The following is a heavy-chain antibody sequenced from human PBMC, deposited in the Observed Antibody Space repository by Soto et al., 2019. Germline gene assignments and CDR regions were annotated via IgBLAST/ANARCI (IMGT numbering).Heavy chain of an antibody. CDR2: IYYSGST. V-gene: IGHV4-31*03. J-gene: IGHJ6*03. CDR1: GGSISSGGYY. CDR3: ARDQRGYSYGPYYYYMDV. D-gene: IGHD5-18*01. Sequence: SETLSVTCTVSGGSISSGGYYWSWIRQHPGKGLEWIGYIYYSGSTYYNPSLKSRVTISVDTSKNQFSLKLSSVTAADTAVYYCARDQRGYSYGPYYYYMDVWGKGTTVTVSS.